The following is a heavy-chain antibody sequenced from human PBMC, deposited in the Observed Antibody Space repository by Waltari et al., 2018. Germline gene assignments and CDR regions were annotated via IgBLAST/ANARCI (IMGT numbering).Heavy chain of an antibody. CDR3: ARGLTKMATILGMDV. CDR1: GGSIRSYY. D-gene: IGHD5-12*01. V-gene: IGHV4-4*07. CDR2: IYTSGST. Sequence: QVQLQESGPGLVKPSETLSLTCTVSGGSIRSYYWSWLRQPAGKGLEWIGRIYTSGSTNYNPSLKSRVTMSVDTSKNQFSLKLSSVTAADTAVYYCARGLTKMATILGMDVWGQGTTVTVSS. J-gene: IGHJ6*02.